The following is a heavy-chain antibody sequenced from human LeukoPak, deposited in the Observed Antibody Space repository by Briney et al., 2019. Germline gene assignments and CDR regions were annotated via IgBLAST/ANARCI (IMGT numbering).Heavy chain of an antibody. CDR2: INPNSGGT. V-gene: IGHV1-2*02. J-gene: IGHJ4*02. CDR1: GYTFTGYY. CDR3: ARGVVPAAMDYYFDY. Sequence: ASVKVSCKASGYTFTGYYMHWVRQAPGQGLEWMGWINPNSGGTNYAQKFQGRVTITADESTSTAYMELSSLRSEDTAVYYCARGVVPAAMDYYFDYWGQGTLVTVSS. D-gene: IGHD2-2*01.